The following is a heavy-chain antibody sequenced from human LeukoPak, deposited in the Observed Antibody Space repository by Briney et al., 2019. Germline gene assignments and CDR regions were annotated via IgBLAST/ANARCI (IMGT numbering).Heavy chain of an antibody. CDR2: IIPMYGTP. V-gene: IGHV1-69*05. CDR1: GGTLTNYA. Sequence: SVTVSCKASGGTLTNYAISWVRQAPGQGLEWMGGIIPMYGTPSYAQNFQGKVTITTDESTSTSYLELNSLRSEDTAVYYCARPDKAAQYGPFDYWGQGTLVIVSS. D-gene: IGHD6-6*01. CDR3: ARPDKAAQYGPFDY. J-gene: IGHJ4*02.